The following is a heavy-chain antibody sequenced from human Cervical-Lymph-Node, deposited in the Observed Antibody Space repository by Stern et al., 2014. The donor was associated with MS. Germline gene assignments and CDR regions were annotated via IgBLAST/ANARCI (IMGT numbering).Heavy chain of an antibody. CDR3: ARDTPTYGDPIDY. J-gene: IGHJ4*02. Sequence: QVQLVQSGAEVKKPGASVKVSCKASGYAFSNYGISWVRQAPGQGLEWMGWISASTGLTSYAQNLQARVTMTTDSSTTTAYMELRSLRSDDTAVYFCARDTPTYGDPIDYWGQGTLVTVSS. CDR1: GYAFSNYG. CDR2: ISASTGLT. V-gene: IGHV1-18*01. D-gene: IGHD4-17*01.